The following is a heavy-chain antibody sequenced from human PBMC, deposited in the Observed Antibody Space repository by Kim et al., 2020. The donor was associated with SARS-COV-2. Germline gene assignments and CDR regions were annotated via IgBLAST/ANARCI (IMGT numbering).Heavy chain of an antibody. Sequence: ASVKVSCKTSGYTFSGYNIHWVRQAPGQGLEWVGWVNPNSGATTLAQKFHGRVTMTRDTAISTVYMEVYSLRASDTAVYYCARAGSRSFDMWGQGTLVTV. CDR3: ARAGSRSFDM. CDR2: VNPNSGAT. V-gene: IGHV1-2*02. J-gene: IGHJ3*02. D-gene: IGHD3-10*01. CDR1: GYTFSGYN.